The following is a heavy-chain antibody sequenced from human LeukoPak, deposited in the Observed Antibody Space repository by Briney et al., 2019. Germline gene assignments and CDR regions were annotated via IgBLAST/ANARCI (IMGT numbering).Heavy chain of an antibody. V-gene: IGHV4-39*07. CDR1: GGSISSSSYY. CDR2: IYYSGST. Sequence: SETLSLTCTVSGGSISSSSYYWGWIRQPPGKGLEWIGSIYYSGSTYYNPSLKSRVTISVDTSKNQFSLKLSSVTAADTAVYYCARIVKSPNWFDPWGQGTLVTVSS. D-gene: IGHD2-15*01. J-gene: IGHJ5*02. CDR3: ARIVKSPNWFDP.